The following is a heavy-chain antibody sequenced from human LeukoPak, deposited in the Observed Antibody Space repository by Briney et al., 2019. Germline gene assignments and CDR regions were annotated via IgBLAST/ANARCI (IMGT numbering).Heavy chain of an antibody. J-gene: IGHJ4*02. CDR1: GFTFSSYG. CDR2: ISWNSGSI. CDR3: AKDIQQHRNPSHFDY. V-gene: IGHV3-9*01. Sequence: GGSLRLSCAASGFTFSSYGMHWVRQAPGKGLEWVSGISWNSGSIGYADSVKGRFTISRDNAKNSLYLQMNSLGAEDTALYYCAKDIQQHRNPSHFDYWGQGTLVTVSS. D-gene: IGHD6-13*01.